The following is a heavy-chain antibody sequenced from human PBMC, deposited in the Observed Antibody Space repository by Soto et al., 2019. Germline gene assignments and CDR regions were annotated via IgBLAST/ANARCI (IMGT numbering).Heavy chain of an antibody. V-gene: IGHV3-74*01. J-gene: IGHJ6*02. CDR1: GFTFSRYW. Sequence: EVQLVESGGGLVLPGGSLRLSCAASGFTFSRYWMHWVRQAPGKGLVWVSRISSYGSDTHYADSVKGRFTICRDNSQNTLYLQMNSLRADDTAVYYCASNYAYAEGYYWYGIDVWGQGTTVTVSS. CDR2: ISSYGSDT. CDR3: ASNYAYAEGYYWYGIDV. D-gene: IGHD3-16*01.